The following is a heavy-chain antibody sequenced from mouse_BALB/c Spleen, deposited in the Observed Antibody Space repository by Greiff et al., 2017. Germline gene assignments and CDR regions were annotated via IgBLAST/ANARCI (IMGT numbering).Heavy chain of an antibody. Sequence: QVQLKQSGAELVKPGASVKLSCKASGYTFTSYYMYWVKQRPGQGLEWIGEINPSNGGTNFNEKFKSKATLTVDKSSSTAYMQLSSLTSEDSAVYYCTRMGDTTVVAPFDYWGQGTTLTVSS. CDR1: GYTFTSYY. D-gene: IGHD1-1*01. CDR2: INPSNGGT. CDR3: TRMGDTTVVAPFDY. V-gene: IGHV1S81*02. J-gene: IGHJ2*01.